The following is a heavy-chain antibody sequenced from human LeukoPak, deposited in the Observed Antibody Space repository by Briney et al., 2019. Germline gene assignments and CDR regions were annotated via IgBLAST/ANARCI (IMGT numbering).Heavy chain of an antibody. V-gene: IGHV3-11*04. CDR3: AELGITMIGGV. J-gene: IGHJ6*04. Sequence: GGSLRLSCAVSGFTFSDYYISWIRQAPGKGLEWVSYISSSGRTIYYADSVKGRFTISRDNTKNSLYLQMNSLRAEDTAVYYCAELGITMIGGVWGKGTTVTISS. D-gene: IGHD3-10*02. CDR1: GFTFSDYY. CDR2: ISSSGRTI.